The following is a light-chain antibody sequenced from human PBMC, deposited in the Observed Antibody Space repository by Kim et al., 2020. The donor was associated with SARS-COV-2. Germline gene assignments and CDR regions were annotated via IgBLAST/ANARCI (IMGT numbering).Light chain of an antibody. CDR3: QQYYDWPRT. CDR2: GAS. V-gene: IGKV3-15*01. CDR1: QSVSSN. Sequence: VAPGERATLSCRASQSVSSNLAWYQQKPGQAPRLLIYGASTRATGIPARFSGSGSETEFTLTISSLQSEDFAVFYCQQYYDWPRTFGQGTKVDIK. J-gene: IGKJ1*01.